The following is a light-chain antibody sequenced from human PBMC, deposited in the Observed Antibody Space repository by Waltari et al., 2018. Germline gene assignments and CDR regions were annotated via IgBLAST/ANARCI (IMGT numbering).Light chain of an antibody. CDR2: VKSDGSQ. CDR1: SGHSTNI. J-gene: IGLJ3*02. V-gene: IGLV4-69*01. CDR3: QTGGHGTWV. Sequence: QLVLTQSPSASASLGASVKLTCTLSSGHSTNIIAWLQQQPEKGPRYLMNVKSDGSQNKGVGIPDRGSGYRSGAERYLTISSLQSEYEADYYCQTGGHGTWVFGGGTRLTVL.